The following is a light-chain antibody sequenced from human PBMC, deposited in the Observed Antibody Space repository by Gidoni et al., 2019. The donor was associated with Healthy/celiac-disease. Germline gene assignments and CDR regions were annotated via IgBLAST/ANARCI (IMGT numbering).Light chain of an antibody. CDR3: QRYYSTPQT. J-gene: IGKJ1*01. V-gene: IGKV4-1*01. CDR2: WAS. Sequence: DIVMTQSPHSLAVSLGERATINCKSSQSVLYSSNNKNYLAWYQQKPGQPPKLLIYWASTRESGVPDRFSGSGSGTDFTLTISSLQAEDVAVYYCQRYYSTPQTFGQGTKVEIK. CDR1: QSVLYSSNNKNY.